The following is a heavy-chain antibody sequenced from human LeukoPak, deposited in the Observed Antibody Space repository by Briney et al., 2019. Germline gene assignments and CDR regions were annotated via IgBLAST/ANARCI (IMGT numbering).Heavy chain of an antibody. D-gene: IGHD2-15*01. CDR1: GYTFTSYY. CDR3: ARADLVAASYYYYMDV. J-gene: IGHJ6*03. Sequence: ASVKVSCKASGYTFTSYYMHWVRQAPGQGLEWMGIINPSGGSTSYAQKFQGRVTITADKSTSTAYMELSSLRSEDTAVYYCARADLVAASYYYYMDVWGKGTTVTVSS. V-gene: IGHV1-46*01. CDR2: INPSGGST.